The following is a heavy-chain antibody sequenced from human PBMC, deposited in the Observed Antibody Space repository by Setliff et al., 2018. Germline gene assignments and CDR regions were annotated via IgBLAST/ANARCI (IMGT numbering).Heavy chain of an antibody. CDR2: ISGYYNKT. Sequence: ASVKVSCKASGFVFITYAITWVRQAPGQGLEWMGWISGYYNKTNYAQKFQGRVTMTTDASTSTAYMELRSLRSDDTAVYYCARGPKDFVVLPTAAYFDYWGQGTLVTVSS. CDR3: ARGPKDFVVLPTAAYFDY. J-gene: IGHJ4*02. D-gene: IGHD2-2*01. V-gene: IGHV1-18*01. CDR1: GFVFITYA.